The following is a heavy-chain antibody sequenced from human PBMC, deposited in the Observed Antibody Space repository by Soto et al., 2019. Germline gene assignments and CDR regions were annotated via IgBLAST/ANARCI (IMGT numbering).Heavy chain of an antibody. J-gene: IGHJ6*02. Sequence: ASVKVSCKASGYTFTGYYMHWVRQAPGQGLEWMGWINPNSGGTNYAQKFQGWVTMTRDTSISTAYMELSRLRSDDTAVYYCARTPIRVTISGVVIRSGMDVWGQGTTVTVSS. CDR3: ARTPIRVTISGVVIRSGMDV. CDR1: GYTFTGYY. CDR2: INPNSGGT. D-gene: IGHD3-3*01. V-gene: IGHV1-2*04.